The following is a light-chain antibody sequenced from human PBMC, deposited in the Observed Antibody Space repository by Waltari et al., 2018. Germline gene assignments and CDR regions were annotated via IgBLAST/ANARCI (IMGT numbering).Light chain of an antibody. CDR2: GAS. J-gene: IGKJ1*01. CDR1: QSVSSN. CDR3: QQYNNWPPMT. V-gene: IGKV3-15*01. Sequence: EMVMTQSPATLSVSPGERATLSCRASQSVSSNLAWYQQKPGQAPRRLMYGASTRATGIPARFSGSGSGTEFTLTISSLQSEDFAVYYCQQYNNWPPMTFGQGTKVEIK.